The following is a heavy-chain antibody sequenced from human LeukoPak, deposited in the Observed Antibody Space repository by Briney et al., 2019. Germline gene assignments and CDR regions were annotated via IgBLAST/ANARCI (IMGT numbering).Heavy chain of an antibody. CDR3: AREKNLGT. Sequence: GGSLRLSCAASGFTFTTYAISWVRQAPGKGLEWVSTISASGGSTYYADSVQGRFTISRDNVKNSVYLQMNSLRAEDTAVYYCAREKNLGTWGQGTLVTVSS. J-gene: IGHJ4*02. CDR1: GFTFTTYA. D-gene: IGHD1-14*01. CDR2: ISASGGST. V-gene: IGHV3-23*01.